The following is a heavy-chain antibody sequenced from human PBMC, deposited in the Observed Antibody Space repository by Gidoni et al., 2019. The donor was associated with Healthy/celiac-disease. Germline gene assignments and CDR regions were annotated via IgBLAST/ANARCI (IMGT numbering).Heavy chain of an antibody. V-gene: IGHV3-21*01. CDR2: ISSSSSYI. CDR1: GFTLRSYS. J-gene: IGHJ4*02. CDR3: ARELDPNSSGYPYYFDY. D-gene: IGHD3-22*01. Sequence: EVQLVESGGGLVKPGGSLSLSCAASGFTLRSYSMNWVRQAPGKGLEWVSSISSSSSYIYYADSVKGRFTSSRDNAKNSLYLQMNSLRAEDTAVYYCARELDPNSSGYPYYFDYWGQGTLVTVSS.